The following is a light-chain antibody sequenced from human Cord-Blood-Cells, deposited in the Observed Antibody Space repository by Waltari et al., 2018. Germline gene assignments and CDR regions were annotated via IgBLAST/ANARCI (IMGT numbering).Light chain of an antibody. J-gene: IGKJ1*01. CDR3: QQYGSSPWT. Sequence: EIVLTQSPGTLSLSPGEIATLYCRASQSVSSSYLAWYQQKPGQAPRLLIYGASSRATGIPDRFSGSGSGTDFTLTISRLEPEDFAVYYCQQYGSSPWTFGQGTKVEIK. V-gene: IGKV3-20*01. CDR2: GAS. CDR1: QSVSSSY.